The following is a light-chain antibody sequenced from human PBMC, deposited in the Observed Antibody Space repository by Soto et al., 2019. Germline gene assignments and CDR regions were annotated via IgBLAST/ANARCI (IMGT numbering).Light chain of an antibody. J-gene: IGLJ2*01. CDR3: SSYAGSNTVV. V-gene: IGLV2-8*01. Sequence: QSALTQPPSASGSPGQSVTISCTGTSSDVGGYNYVSWYQQHPGKAPKLMIYEVSKRPSGVPDRFSGSKSCNTASLTVSGLQAEDEADYCCSSYAGSNTVVFGGGTKLAVL. CDR2: EVS. CDR1: SSDVGGYNY.